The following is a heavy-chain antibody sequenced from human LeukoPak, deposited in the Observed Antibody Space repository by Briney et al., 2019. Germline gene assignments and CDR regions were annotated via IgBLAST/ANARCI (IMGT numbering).Heavy chain of an antibody. CDR2: FDPQDGET. D-gene: IGHD3-10*01. J-gene: IGHJ3*02. CDR3: ARGVRGGSAFDI. CDR1: GYTLTELS. V-gene: IGHV1-24*01. Sequence: ASVKVPCKVSGYTLTELSMHWVRQAPGKGLEWMGGFDPQDGETIYAQKFQGRVTMTEDTSTDTAYMELSSLRSEDTAVYYCARGVRGGSAFDIWGQGTMVTVSS.